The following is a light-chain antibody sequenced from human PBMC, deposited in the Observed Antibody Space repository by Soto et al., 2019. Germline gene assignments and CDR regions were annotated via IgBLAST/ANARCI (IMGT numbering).Light chain of an antibody. Sequence: DIQMTQSPSSLSASEGDRVTITCRASQSISTWLAWYQQRPGKAPKLLIYKASSLESGVPSRFSGSGSGTEFTLTISSLQPDDFATYYCQQYNSYSTAFGQGTKVDIK. J-gene: IGKJ1*01. CDR2: KAS. V-gene: IGKV1-5*03. CDR1: QSISTW. CDR3: QQYNSYSTA.